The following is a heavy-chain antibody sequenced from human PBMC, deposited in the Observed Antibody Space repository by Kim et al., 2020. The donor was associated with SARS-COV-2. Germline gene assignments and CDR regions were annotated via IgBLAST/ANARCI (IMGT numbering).Heavy chain of an antibody. CDR3: ARGGDMIAVRWFDP. J-gene: IGHJ5*02. D-gene: IGHD3-22*01. CDR2: INHSGST. V-gene: IGHV4-34*01. Sequence: SETLSLTCAVYGGSFSGYYWSWIRQPPGKGLEWIGEINHSGSTNYNPSLKSRVTISVDTSKNQFSLKLSSVTAADTAVYYCARGGDMIAVRWFDPWGQGTLVTVSS. CDR1: GGSFSGYY.